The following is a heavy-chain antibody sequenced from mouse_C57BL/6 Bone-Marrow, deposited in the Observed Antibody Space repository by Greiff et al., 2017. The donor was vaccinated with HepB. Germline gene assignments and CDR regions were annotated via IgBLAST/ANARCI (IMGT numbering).Heavy chain of an antibody. CDR1: GYSITSGYY. V-gene: IGHV3-6*01. J-gene: IGHJ1*03. D-gene: IGHD1-1*01. Sequence: EVKLQESGPGLVKPSQSLSLTCSVTGYSITSGYYWNWIRQFPGNKLEWMGYISYDGSNNYNQSLKNRISITRDTSKNQFFLKLNSVTTEDTATYYCARAYYGSSYVTFHWYFDVWGTGTTVTVSS. CDR2: ISYDGSN. CDR3: ARAYYGSSYVTFHWYFDV.